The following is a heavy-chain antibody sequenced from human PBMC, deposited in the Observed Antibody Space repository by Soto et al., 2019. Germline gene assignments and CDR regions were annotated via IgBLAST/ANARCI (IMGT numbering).Heavy chain of an antibody. CDR1: GFTFGIYA. V-gene: IGHV3-23*01. J-gene: IGHJ4*02. CDR3: ARDLSSYYYFDF. CDR2: ISATGGST. D-gene: IGHD2-15*01. Sequence: EVQLLESGGDLVQPGGSLRLSCAASGFTFGIYAMTWVRQAPGKGLEWVSTISATGGSTFYADSVKGRFTISRDNSKNRLYLQMNSLRAEDTAIYYCARDLSSYYYFDFWGQGTLVTVSS.